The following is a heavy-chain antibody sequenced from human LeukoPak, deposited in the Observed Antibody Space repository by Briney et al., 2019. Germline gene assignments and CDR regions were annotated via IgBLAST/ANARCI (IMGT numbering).Heavy chain of an antibody. Sequence: GGSLRLSCTASGFTLSRYRIHWARQAPGKGLEWVAVISYDGSNKYYADSVKGRFTISRDNSKNTLYLQMNSLRAEDTAVYYCAMGVNCIVGVTRVTLDIWGQGTMVTV. D-gene: IGHD1-26*01. CDR1: GFTLSRYR. CDR3: AMGVNCIVGVTRVTLDI. V-gene: IGHV3-30*03. J-gene: IGHJ3*02. CDR2: ISYDGSNK.